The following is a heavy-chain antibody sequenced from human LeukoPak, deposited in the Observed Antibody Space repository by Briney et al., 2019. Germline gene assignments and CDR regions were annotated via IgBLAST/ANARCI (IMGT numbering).Heavy chain of an antibody. V-gene: IGHV3-7*03. J-gene: IGHJ4*02. CDR3: ATSKLEWLFNFHY. CDR1: GFTFSSYW. Sequence: GGSLRLSCAASGFTFSSYWMSWVRQAPGKGLEWVDNIRQDGNEKYYVDSVKGRFIISRDNAKNSLYLQINSLRAEDTAVYFCATSKLEWLFNFHYWGQGTLVTVSS. CDR2: IRQDGNEK. D-gene: IGHD3-3*01.